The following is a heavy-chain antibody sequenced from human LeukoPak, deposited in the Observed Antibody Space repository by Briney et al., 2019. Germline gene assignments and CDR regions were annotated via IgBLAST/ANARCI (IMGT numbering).Heavy chain of an antibody. Sequence: GASVKVTCKGSGYTFTRYYMHGVRQAPGQGLEWMGWINPNSGGTNYAQKFQGRVAMTTDTSISTAYMELSRLRSDDTAVYYCVRAVVDTTNWFDHCGQGTLVTVSS. D-gene: IGHD1-1*01. CDR1: GYTFTRYY. CDR3: VRAVVDTTNWFDH. V-gene: IGHV1-2*02. J-gene: IGHJ5*02. CDR2: INPNSGGT.